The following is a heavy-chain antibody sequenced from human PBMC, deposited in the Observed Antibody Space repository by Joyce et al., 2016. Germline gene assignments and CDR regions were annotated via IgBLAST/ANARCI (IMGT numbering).Heavy chain of an antibody. V-gene: IGHV4-34*01. D-gene: IGHD6-19*01. Sequence: QMQLQQWGAGLLKPSETLSLTCAVSGGPFRGFFWTWVRQPPGKGLEWIGDINNNGVTNYNPSLKTRVTFSVDTSKNQFSLKLTSLSAADTAVYYCARSQWLAPLMYWGQGTPVTVSS. CDR3: ARSQWLAPLMY. J-gene: IGHJ4*02. CDR1: GGPFRGFF. CDR2: INNNGVT.